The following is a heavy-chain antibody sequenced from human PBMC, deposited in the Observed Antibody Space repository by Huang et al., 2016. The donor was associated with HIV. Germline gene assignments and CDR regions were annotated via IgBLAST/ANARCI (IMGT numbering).Heavy chain of an antibody. CDR3: AKDGRGSGTYYDYFEY. J-gene: IGHJ4*02. D-gene: IGHD1-26*01. V-gene: IGHV3-30*18. CDR1: GFTFTKFD. CDR2: ISYDGSSK. Sequence: QVQLVESGGGVVQPGRSLRLSCAGFGFTFTKFDIHWVRQASGNGVGWGAIISYDGSSKYHADAVKGRVTISRDNSKNTVYLQMNSLRVEDTAVYYCAKDGRGSGTYYDYFEYWGQGTLVTVSS.